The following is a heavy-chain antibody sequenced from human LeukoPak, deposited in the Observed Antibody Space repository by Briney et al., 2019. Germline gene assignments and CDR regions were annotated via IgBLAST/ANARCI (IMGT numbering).Heavy chain of an antibody. Sequence: GGSLRLSCAASGFTFNSYSMNWVRQAPGKGLEWVSSISSSSSYIYYADSVKGRFTISRDNAKNSLYLQMNSLRAEDTAVYYCARGRVGLYDSSGYYVNDAFDIWGQGTMVTVSP. D-gene: IGHD3-22*01. CDR2: ISSSSSYI. J-gene: IGHJ3*02. V-gene: IGHV3-21*01. CDR3: ARGRVGLYDSSGYYVNDAFDI. CDR1: GFTFNSYS.